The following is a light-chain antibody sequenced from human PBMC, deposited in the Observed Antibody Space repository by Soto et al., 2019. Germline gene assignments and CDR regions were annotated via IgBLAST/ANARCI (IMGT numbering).Light chain of an antibody. CDR1: SSDVGSYNL. J-gene: IGLJ1*01. V-gene: IGLV2-23*02. CDR2: EVS. Sequence: QSVLTQPASVSGSPGQSITISCTGTSSDVGSYNLVSWYQQHPGKAPKLMIYEVSKRPSGVSNRFSGSKSGNTASLTIFGLQAEDEADYYCCSYAGSSYVFGTGTKVTVL. CDR3: CSYAGSSYV.